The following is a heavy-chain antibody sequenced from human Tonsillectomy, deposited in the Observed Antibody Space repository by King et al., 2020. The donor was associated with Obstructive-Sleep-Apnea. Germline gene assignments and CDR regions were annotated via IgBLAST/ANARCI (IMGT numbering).Heavy chain of an antibody. CDR2: INIDGRKT. CDR1: GFDFSNFC. J-gene: IGHJ4*02. V-gene: IGHV3-74*03. CDR3: TRGGAFPSGTYVFDS. Sequence: EVQLVESGGGLFQPGGSLRLSCAASGFDFSNFCMHWVRHAPGKGLVWVARINIDGRKTAYADFVKGRFTGSSDDAKNTLYLQMDSLRAEDTAVYYCTRGGAFPSGTYVFDSWGQGTLVTVSS. D-gene: IGHD3-10*01.